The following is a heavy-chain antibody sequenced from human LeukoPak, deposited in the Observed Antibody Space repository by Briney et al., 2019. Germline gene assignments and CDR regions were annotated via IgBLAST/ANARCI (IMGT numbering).Heavy chain of an antibody. J-gene: IGHJ4*02. CDR2: IKSETDGGTI. Sequence: GGSLRLSCVMSGFSFKNAWMNWVRQAPGQGLEWVGRIKSETDGGTIDYTAPVKGRFSISRDDSKNTVYLQMNGLKTEDTAVYYCTTGGPSCSNINCWGQGTLVTVSS. CDR1: GFSFKNAW. D-gene: IGHD2-2*01. CDR3: TTGGPSCSNINC. V-gene: IGHV3-15*07.